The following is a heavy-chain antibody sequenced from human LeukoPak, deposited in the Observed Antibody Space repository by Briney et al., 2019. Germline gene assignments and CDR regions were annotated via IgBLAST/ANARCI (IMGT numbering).Heavy chain of an antibody. D-gene: IGHD1-26*01. V-gene: IGHV3-48*03. CDR2: ISSSASGI. CDR1: GFTFSSYE. CDR3: LTGLVGTNNF. Sequence: GGSLRLSCAASGFTFSSYEMNWVRQAPGKGLEWVSYISSSASGIYYADSVKGRFTISRDNAKNSLYLQMNSLRAEDTAVYYCLTGLVGTNNFWGQGTVVTVSS. J-gene: IGHJ4*02.